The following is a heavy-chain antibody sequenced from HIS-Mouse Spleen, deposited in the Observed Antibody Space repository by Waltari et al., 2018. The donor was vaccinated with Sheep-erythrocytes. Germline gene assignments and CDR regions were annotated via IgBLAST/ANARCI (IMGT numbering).Heavy chain of an antibody. V-gene: IGHV3-21*01. CDR2: IRSSSSYI. CDR1: GFTFSSYS. Sequence: EAQLVESGGGLVKPGGSLRLSCAASGFTFSSYSMNWVRQAPGKGLGWVSYIRSSSSYIYYAESVKGRFTISRDNAKNSLYLQMNSLRAEDTAVYYCARDTGTDAFDIWGQGTMVTVSS. J-gene: IGHJ3*02. D-gene: IGHD1-1*01. CDR3: ARDTGTDAFDI.